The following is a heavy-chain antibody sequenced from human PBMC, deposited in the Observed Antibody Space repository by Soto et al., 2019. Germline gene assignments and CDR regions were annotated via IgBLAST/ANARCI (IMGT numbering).Heavy chain of an antibody. CDR3: AKAPITFFGVVNVYWYCDL. J-gene: IGHJ2*01. Sequence: EVQLFESGGGLVQPWGSLRLSCAASGFTFSSYAMSWVRHAPGKGLEWVSAISGSGGSTYYADSVKGRFTISRDNSKNTMYLQMNSLRAEDTAVYYCAKAPITFFGVVNVYWYCDLWGSGTLVSVSS. V-gene: IGHV3-23*01. CDR1: GFTFSSYA. CDR2: ISGSGGST. D-gene: IGHD3-3*01.